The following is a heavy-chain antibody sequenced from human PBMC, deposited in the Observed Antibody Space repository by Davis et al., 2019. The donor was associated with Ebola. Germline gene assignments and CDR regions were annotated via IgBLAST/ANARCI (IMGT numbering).Heavy chain of an antibody. Sequence: SETLSLTCAVSGGSISSNNWWSWVRQPPGKGLEWIGEIYHSASTNYNPSLKSRVTISVDTSKNQFSLKLRSVTAADTAVYYCARAENIVVVPAAPFNPHPPYYYYGMDVWGKGTTVTVSS. CDR1: GGSISSNNW. CDR2: IYHSAST. D-gene: IGHD2-2*01. CDR3: ARAENIVVVPAAPFNPHPPYYYYGMDV. J-gene: IGHJ6*04. V-gene: IGHV4-4*02.